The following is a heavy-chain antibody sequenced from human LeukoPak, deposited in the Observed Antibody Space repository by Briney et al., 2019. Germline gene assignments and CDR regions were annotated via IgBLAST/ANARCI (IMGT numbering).Heavy chain of an antibody. Sequence: GGSLRLSCAASGFTFSNAWMSWVRQAPGKGLEWVGRIKSKTDGGTTDYAAPVKGRFTISRDDSKNTLYLQMNSLKTEDTAVYYCSYSTWYTHPLDYWGQGTLVTVSS. CDR3: SYSTWYTHPLDY. D-gene: IGHD6-13*01. V-gene: IGHV3-15*01. CDR1: GFTFSNAW. J-gene: IGHJ4*02. CDR2: IKSKTDGGTT.